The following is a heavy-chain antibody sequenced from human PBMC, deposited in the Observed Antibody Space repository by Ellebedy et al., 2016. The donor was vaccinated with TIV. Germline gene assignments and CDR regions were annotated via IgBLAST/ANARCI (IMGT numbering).Heavy chain of an antibody. CDR3: ARDPYQMATIRGYFDY. Sequence: ASVKVSCKASGYIFTSNAMHWVRQAPGQRLEWMGWINAGNGNTKYSQKFQGRVTITRDTSASTAYMELSSLRSEDTAVYYCARDPYQMATIRGYFDYWGQGTLVTVSS. J-gene: IGHJ4*02. D-gene: IGHD5-12*01. CDR2: INAGNGNT. V-gene: IGHV1-3*01. CDR1: GYIFTSNA.